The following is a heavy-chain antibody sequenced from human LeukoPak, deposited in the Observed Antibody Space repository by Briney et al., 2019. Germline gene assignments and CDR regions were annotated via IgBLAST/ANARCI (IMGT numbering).Heavy chain of an antibody. CDR2: ISSSSYI. V-gene: IGHV3-21*01. Sequence: PGGSLRLSCAASGFTFSSYSMNWVRQAPGKGLEWVSSISSSSYIYYADSVKGRFTISRDNAKNSLYLQMNSLRAEDTAVYYCARISGSYFAFDIWGQGTMVTVSS. CDR3: ARISGSYFAFDI. CDR1: GFTFSSYS. D-gene: IGHD1-26*01. J-gene: IGHJ3*02.